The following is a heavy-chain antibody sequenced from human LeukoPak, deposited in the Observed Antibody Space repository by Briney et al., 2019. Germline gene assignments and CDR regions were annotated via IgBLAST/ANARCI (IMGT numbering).Heavy chain of an antibody. Sequence: RPSETLSLTCAVYGGSFSGYYWSWIRQPPGKGLEWIGEINHSGSTNYNPSLKSRVTISVDTSKNQFSLKLSSVTAADTAVYYCARADNYYDSSGYKAYYFDYWGQGTLVTVSS. J-gene: IGHJ4*02. V-gene: IGHV4-34*01. CDR3: ARADNYYDSSGYKAYYFDY. D-gene: IGHD3-22*01. CDR1: GGSFSGYY. CDR2: INHSGST.